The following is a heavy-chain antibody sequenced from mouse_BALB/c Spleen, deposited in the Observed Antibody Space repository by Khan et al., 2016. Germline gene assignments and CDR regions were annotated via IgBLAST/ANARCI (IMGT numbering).Heavy chain of an antibody. Sequence: EVQLQELGPGLVKPSQSLSLTCTVTGYSITSDYAWNWIRQFPGNKLEWMGYISYSGSTSYNPSLKSRISITRDTSKNQFFLQLNSVTTEDTATYYCARDGGNPFAYWGQGTLVTVSA. D-gene: IGHD2-1*01. CDR2: ISYSGST. J-gene: IGHJ3*01. V-gene: IGHV3-2*02. CDR3: ARDGGNPFAY. CDR1: GYSITSDYA.